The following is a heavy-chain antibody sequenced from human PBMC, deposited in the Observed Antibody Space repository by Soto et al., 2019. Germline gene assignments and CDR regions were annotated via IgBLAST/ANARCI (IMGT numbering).Heavy chain of an antibody. Sequence: PSETLSLTCAVYGGSFSGYYWSWIRQPPGKGLEWIGEINHSGSTNYNPSLKSRVTISVDTSKNQFSLKLSSVTAADTAVYYCSTGPHVLLWFGEQNYGMDVWGQGTTVTVSS. D-gene: IGHD3-10*01. V-gene: IGHV4-34*01. CDR1: GGSFSGYY. CDR3: STGPHVLLWFGEQNYGMDV. J-gene: IGHJ6*02. CDR2: INHSGST.